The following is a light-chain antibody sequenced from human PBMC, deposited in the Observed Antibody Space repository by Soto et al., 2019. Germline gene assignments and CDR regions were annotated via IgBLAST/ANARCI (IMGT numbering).Light chain of an antibody. Sequence: DIQMTQSPYTLSASVGDRVTITCRASQSISSWLAWYQQKPGKAPKLLIYDASTWESGVPSRFSGSGSGTEFTLTISSLQPDDFATYYCQQYNSPLTFGGGTKV. CDR3: QQYNSPLT. CDR2: DAS. V-gene: IGKV1-5*01. CDR1: QSISSW. J-gene: IGKJ4*01.